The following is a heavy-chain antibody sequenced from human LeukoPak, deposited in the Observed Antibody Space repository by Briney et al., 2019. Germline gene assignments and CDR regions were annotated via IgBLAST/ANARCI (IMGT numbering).Heavy chain of an antibody. CDR1: GVTSTSIW. CDR2: IKQDGSEK. V-gene: IGHV3-7*01. CDR3: ARGKVTYSDFCSGYTDYYYMDV. Sequence: GGSLRLSSAGHGVTSTSIWMCRGRQAPGKGLEWVANIKQDGSEKYYVDSVKGRFTISRDNAKNSLYLQMNSLRAEDKAVYYCARGKVTYSDFCSGYTDYYYMDVCGQGTTVTVSS. J-gene: IGHJ6*03. D-gene: IGHD3-3*01.